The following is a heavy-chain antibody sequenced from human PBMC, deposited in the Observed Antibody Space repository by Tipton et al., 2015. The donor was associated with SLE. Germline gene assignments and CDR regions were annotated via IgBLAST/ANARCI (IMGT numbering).Heavy chain of an antibody. CDR1: GFTFSSYG. CDR3: AKDGKGYCSSTSCYRGSRGYYYYGMDV. CDR2: ISGSGGST. V-gene: IGHV3-23*01. D-gene: IGHD2-2*02. J-gene: IGHJ6*02. Sequence: SLRLSCAASGFTFSSYGMSWVRQAPGKGLEWVSAISGSGGSTCYADSVKGRFTISRDNSKNTLYLQMNSLRAEDTAVYYCAKDGKGYCSSTSCYRGSRGYYYYGMDVWGQGTTVTVSS.